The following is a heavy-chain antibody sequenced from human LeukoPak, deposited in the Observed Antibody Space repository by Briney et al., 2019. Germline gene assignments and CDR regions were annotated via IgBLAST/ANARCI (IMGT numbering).Heavy chain of an antibody. Sequence: GESLKISCRGSGYSFTSYWIGWVRQMPGKGLKWMGIIYPGDSDARYSPSFQGQVTISADKSISTAYLQWSSLKASDTAMYYCARRRDLYSGSYYPFDYWGQGTLVTVSS. CDR3: ARRRDLYSGSYYPFDY. CDR1: GYSFTSYW. D-gene: IGHD1-26*01. CDR2: IYPGDSDA. V-gene: IGHV5-51*01. J-gene: IGHJ4*02.